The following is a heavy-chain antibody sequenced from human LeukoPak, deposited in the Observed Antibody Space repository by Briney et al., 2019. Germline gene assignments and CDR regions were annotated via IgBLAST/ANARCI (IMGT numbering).Heavy chain of an antibody. Sequence: GGSLRLSCAASGFTFSSYSMNWVRQAPGKGLEWVASISSSSSYIYYADSVKGRFTISRDNAKDSLYLQMNSLRAEDTAVYYCASLNGDYDWFDPWGPGTLVTVSS. CDR3: ASLNGDYDWFDP. CDR2: ISSSSSYI. V-gene: IGHV3-21*01. J-gene: IGHJ5*02. CDR1: GFTFSSYS. D-gene: IGHD4-17*01.